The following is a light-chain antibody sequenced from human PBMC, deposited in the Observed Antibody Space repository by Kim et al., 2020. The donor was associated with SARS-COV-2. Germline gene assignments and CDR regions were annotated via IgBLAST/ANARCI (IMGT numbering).Light chain of an antibody. J-gene: IGKJ4*01. CDR1: QSVSSSY. V-gene: IGKV3-20*01. Sequence: PGERATLSCRASQSVSSSYLAWYQQKPGQAPRLLIYGASSRATGIPDRFSGSGSGTDFTLTISRLEPEDFAVYYCQQYGSSPLLTFGGGTKVEIK. CDR2: GAS. CDR3: QQYGSSPLLT.